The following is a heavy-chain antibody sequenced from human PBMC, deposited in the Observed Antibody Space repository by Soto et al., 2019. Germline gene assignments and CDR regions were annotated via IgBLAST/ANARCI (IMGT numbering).Heavy chain of an antibody. D-gene: IGHD2-15*01. CDR1: GYTFTGYY. CDR3: ARDGPDSRYCSGGSCYTLFDY. V-gene: IGHV1-18*04. J-gene: IGHJ4*02. Sequence: ASVKVSCKASGYTFTGYYMHWVRQAPVQGLEWMGWISAYSGNTNYAQKLQGRVTMTTDTSTSTAYMELRSLRSDDTAVYYCARDGPDSRYCSGGSCYTLFDYWGQGTLVTVSS. CDR2: ISAYSGNT.